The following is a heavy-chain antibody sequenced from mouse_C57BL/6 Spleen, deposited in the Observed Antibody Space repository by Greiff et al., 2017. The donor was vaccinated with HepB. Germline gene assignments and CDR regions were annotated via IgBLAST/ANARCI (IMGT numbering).Heavy chain of an antibody. V-gene: IGHV1-74*01. CDR1: GYTFTSYW. CDR3: AMGYYGSSSDY. Sequence: QVQLKQPGAELVKPGASVKVSCKASGYTFTSYWMHWVKQRPGQGLEWIGRIHPSDSDTNYNQKFKGKATLTVDKSSSTAYMQLSSLTSEDSAVYYCAMGYYGSSSDYWGQGTTLTVSS. D-gene: IGHD1-1*01. CDR2: IHPSDSDT. J-gene: IGHJ2*01.